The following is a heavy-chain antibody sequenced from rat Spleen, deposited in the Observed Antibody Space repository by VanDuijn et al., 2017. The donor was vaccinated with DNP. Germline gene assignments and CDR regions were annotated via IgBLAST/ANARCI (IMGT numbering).Heavy chain of an antibody. CDR1: GFTFSDYN. J-gene: IGHJ2*01. CDR3: AKPDY. V-gene: IGHV5-7*01. Sequence: EVQVVESGGGLVQPGRSLRLSCTASGFTFSDYNMAWVRQAPKKGLEWVATISYDGTSTNYRDSVRGRFTVSRDNAKSTLYLRMDSLKSEDTATYYCAKPDYWGQGVMVTISS. CDR2: ISYDGTST.